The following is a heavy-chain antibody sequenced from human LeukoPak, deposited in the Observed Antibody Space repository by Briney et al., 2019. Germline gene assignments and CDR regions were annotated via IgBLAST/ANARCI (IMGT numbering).Heavy chain of an antibody. Sequence: SETLPLTCSVSGGSISSSNSYWGWIRQPPGKGLEWIGSISNIGSYHYNPSLRSRASISVDTSRNLFSLKLNSVTAADTAVYYCARDPGHYYYDGGGRQDAFDIWGQGTMVTVSS. D-gene: IGHD3-22*01. CDR2: ISNIGSY. J-gene: IGHJ3*02. V-gene: IGHV4-39*07. CDR3: ARDPGHYYYDGGGRQDAFDI. CDR1: GGSISSSNSY.